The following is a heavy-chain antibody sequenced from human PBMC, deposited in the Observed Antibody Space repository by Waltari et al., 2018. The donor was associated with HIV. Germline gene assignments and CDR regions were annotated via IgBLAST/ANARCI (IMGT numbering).Heavy chain of an antibody. J-gene: IGHJ6*02. CDR1: GGSFSGYY. V-gene: IGHV4-34*01. CDR3: AIPYGSGSSYYYYGMDV. D-gene: IGHD3-10*01. CDR2: INHSGST. Sequence: QVQLQQWGAGLLKPSETLSLTCAVYGGSFSGYYWSWIRQPPGKGLEWIGEINHSGSTNYNPSLKSRVTISVDTSKNQFSLKLSAVTAADTAVYYCAIPYGSGSSYYYYGMDVWGQGTTVTVSS.